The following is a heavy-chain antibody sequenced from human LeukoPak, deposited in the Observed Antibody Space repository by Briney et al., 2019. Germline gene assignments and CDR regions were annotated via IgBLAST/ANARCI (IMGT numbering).Heavy chain of an antibody. D-gene: IGHD3-10*01. Sequence: GESLKIFCKGSGYSFSSYCINWVRQMPAKGLEWMGWIGPSDSYTNYNPSFQGHVTISADKSISTAYLQWSSLKASDTAIYYCARHTISDYWGQGTQVTVSS. V-gene: IGHV5-10-1*01. CDR1: GYSFSSYC. J-gene: IGHJ4*02. CDR2: IGPSDSYT. CDR3: ARHTISDY.